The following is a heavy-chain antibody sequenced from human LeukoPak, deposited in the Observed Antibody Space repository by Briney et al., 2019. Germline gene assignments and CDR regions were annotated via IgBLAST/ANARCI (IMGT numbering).Heavy chain of an antibody. D-gene: IGHD3-9*01. V-gene: IGHV3-21*01. CDR2: ISSSSSYI. J-gene: IGHJ6*02. CDR3: AGALRYFDWFASHSAGVDYGMDV. Sequence: GGSLRLSCAASGFTFSSYSMNWVRQAPGKGLEWVSSISSSSSYIYYADSVKGRITISRDNAKNSLYLQMNSLRAEDTAVYYCAGALRYFDWFASHSAGVDYGMDVWGQGTTVTVSS. CDR1: GFTFSSYS.